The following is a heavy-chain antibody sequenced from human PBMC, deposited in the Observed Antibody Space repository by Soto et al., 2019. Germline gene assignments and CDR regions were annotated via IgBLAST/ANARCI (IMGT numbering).Heavy chain of an antibody. CDR3: ARVTYYYDSSGYYYFDY. D-gene: IGHD3-22*01. V-gene: IGHV4-34*01. Sequence: SETLSLTCAVSGGSFSGYYWSWIRQPPGKGLEWIGEINHSGSTNYNPSLKSRVTISVDTSKNQFSLKLSSVTAADTAVYYCARVTYYYDSSGYYYFDYWGQGTLVTVSS. J-gene: IGHJ4*02. CDR1: GGSFSGYY. CDR2: INHSGST.